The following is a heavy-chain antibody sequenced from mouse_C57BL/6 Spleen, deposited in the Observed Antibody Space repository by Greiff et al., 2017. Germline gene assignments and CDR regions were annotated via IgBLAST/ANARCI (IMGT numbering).Heavy chain of an antibody. D-gene: IGHD1-1*01. CDR2: IYPRSGNT. Sequence: VQLQQSGAELARPGASVKLSCKASGYTFTSYGISWVKQRTGQGLEWIGEIYPRSGNTYYNEKFKGKATLTADKSSSTAYMELRSLTSEDSAVYFCARCHYYGSSYWFAYWGQGTLVTVSA. CDR3: ARCHYYGSSYWFAY. J-gene: IGHJ3*01. V-gene: IGHV1-81*01. CDR1: GYTFTSYG.